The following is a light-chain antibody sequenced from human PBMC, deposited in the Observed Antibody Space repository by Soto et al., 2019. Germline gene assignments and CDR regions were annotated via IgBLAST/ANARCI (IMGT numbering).Light chain of an antibody. J-gene: IGLJ3*02. V-gene: IGLV2-14*01. CDR3: SSYTSIGTLV. Sequence: QSALTQPASVSGSPGQSITISCTGTTSDLGAYNYVSWYQHNPGNAPKLMIYEVTVRPSGVSSRFSGSKSASTASLTITGLQSDDEADYYCSSYTSIGTLVFGGGTQLTVL. CDR2: EVT. CDR1: TSDLGAYNY.